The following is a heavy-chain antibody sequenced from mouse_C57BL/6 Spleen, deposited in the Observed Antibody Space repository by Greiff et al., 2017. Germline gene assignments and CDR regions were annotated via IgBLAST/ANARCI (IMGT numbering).Heavy chain of an antibody. Sequence: VQLQQPGAELVKPGASVKLSCKASGYTFTSYWMQWVKQRPGQGLEWIGEIDPSDSYTNYNQKFKGKATLTVDTSSSTAYMQLSSLTSEDSAVYYCALRDYLDYWGQGTTLTVSS. CDR3: ALRDYLDY. J-gene: IGHJ2*01. V-gene: IGHV1-50*01. CDR2: IDPSDSYT. CDR1: GYTFTSYW.